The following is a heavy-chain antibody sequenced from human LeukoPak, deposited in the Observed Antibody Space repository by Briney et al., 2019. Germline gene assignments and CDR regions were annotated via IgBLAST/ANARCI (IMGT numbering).Heavy chain of an antibody. CDR2: IRYDGSNK. CDR1: GLTFSSYG. Sequence: GGSLRLSCAASGLTFSSYGMHWVRQAPGKGLDWLAFIRYDGSNKYYADSVKGRFTISRDNSKNTLYLQMNSLRAEDTAVYYCARSPRGYSFYFDYWGQGTLVTVSS. D-gene: IGHD3-22*01. V-gene: IGHV3-30*02. CDR3: ARSPRGYSFYFDY. J-gene: IGHJ4*02.